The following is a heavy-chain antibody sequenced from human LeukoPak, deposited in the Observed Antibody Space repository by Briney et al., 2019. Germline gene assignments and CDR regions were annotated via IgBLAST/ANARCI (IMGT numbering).Heavy chain of an antibody. CDR3: VRDSSGDSSGRPSLDY. V-gene: IGHV3-33*01. D-gene: IGHD3-10*01. Sequence: PGGSLRLSCAASGFTFSYYGMHWVRQAPGKGLEWVANIWYDGGSEYYADSVKGRFTISRDNSKNTLNLQMNSLRADDTAVYFCVRDSSGDSSGRPSLDYWGQGTLVTVSS. J-gene: IGHJ4*02. CDR1: GFTFSYYG. CDR2: IWYDGGSE.